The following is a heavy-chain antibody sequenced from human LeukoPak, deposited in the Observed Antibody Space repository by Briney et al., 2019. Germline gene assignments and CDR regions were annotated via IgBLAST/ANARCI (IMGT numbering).Heavy chain of an antibody. J-gene: IGHJ4*02. CDR2: IWYDGSHK. D-gene: IGHD2/OR15-2a*01. Sequence: PGGSLRLSCAASGFTFSSYGMHWVRQAPGKGLEWVAVIWYDGSHKYYADSVKGRFTISRDISKNSLYLQMNSLRAEDTAVYYCARAREGFYGPFDYWGQGTPLTVSS. CDR3: ARAREGFYGPFDY. V-gene: IGHV3-33*01. CDR1: GFTFSSYG.